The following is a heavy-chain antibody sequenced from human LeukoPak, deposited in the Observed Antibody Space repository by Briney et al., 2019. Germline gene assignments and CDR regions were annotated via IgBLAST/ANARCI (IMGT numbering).Heavy chain of an antibody. CDR1: GFTFSGSA. CDR3: TRHADYYDSSGHYYHYYGMDV. D-gene: IGHD3-22*01. Sequence: GGSLRLSCAASGFTFSGSAMHWVRQASGKGLEWVGRIRSKANSYATAYAASVKGRFTISRDDSKNTAYLQMNSPKTEDTAVYYCTRHADYYDSSGHYYHYYGMDVWGQGTTVTVSS. J-gene: IGHJ6*02. V-gene: IGHV3-73*01. CDR2: IRSKANSYAT.